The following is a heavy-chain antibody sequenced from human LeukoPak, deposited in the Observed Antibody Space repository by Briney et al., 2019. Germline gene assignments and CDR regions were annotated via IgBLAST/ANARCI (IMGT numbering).Heavy chain of an antibody. V-gene: IGHV1-46*01. CDR1: GYTFTSNY. CDR3: ARASGSSAVPFDY. J-gene: IGHJ4*02. CDR2: MAPSSGTT. Sequence: GASVKVSCKASGYTFTSNYMHWVRQAPGQGREWMGGMAPSSGTTSYAKKLQGRVIMTRDTSTSTIYMELSSVTSEDTDVYYCARASGSSAVPFDYWGQGTLVTVSS. D-gene: IGHD3-10*01.